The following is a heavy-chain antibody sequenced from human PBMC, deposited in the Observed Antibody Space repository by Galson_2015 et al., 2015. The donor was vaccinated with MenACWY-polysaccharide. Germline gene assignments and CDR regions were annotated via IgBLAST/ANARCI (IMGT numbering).Heavy chain of an antibody. D-gene: IGHD2-15*01. CDR3: AREGSRIVFHAFDT. Sequence: SLRLSCAASGIRFSGSGMHWVRQAPGKGLEWVAVIQYDGTNMVYADSVKGRFTISRDNSRNTLYLEMNSLRAEDTAVYYCAREGSRIVFHAFDTWGQGTMVTVSS. V-gene: IGHV3-33*01. J-gene: IGHJ3*02. CDR2: IQYDGTNM. CDR1: GIRFSGSG.